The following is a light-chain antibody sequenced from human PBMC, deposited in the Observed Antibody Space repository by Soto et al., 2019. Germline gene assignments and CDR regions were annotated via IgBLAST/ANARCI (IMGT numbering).Light chain of an antibody. J-gene: IGKJ1*01. CDR2: DAS. CDR1: QDISNY. V-gene: IGKV1-33*01. CDR3: QQYNSYSGG. Sequence: DIQMTQSPSSLSASVGDRVTITCQASQDISNYLNWYQQKPGKAPKLLIYDASNLETGVPSRFSGSGSGTDFTFTISSLQPDDFATYYCQQYNSYSGGFGQGTKVEIK.